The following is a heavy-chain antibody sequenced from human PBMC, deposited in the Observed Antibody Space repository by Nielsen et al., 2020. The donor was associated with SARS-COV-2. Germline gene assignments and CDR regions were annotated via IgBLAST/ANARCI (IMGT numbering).Heavy chain of an antibody. J-gene: IGHJ6*02. D-gene: IGHD6-13*01. CDR2: INWNGGST. CDR3: ARDQIGIAAVGNGYYYGMDV. CDR1: GFTFDDYA. V-gene: IGHV3-20*04. Sequence: GESLKISCAASGFTFDDYAMHWVRQAPGKGLEWVSGINWNGGSTGYADSVKGRFTISRDNAKNSLYLQMNSLRAEDTALYYCARDQIGIAAVGNGYYYGMDVWGQGTTVTVSS.